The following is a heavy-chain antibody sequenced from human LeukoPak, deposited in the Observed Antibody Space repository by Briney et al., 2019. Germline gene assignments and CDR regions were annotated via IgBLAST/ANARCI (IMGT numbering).Heavy chain of an antibody. CDR2: IYPGDSDT. J-gene: IGHJ4*02. CDR3: ARQKQYFDFDY. V-gene: IGHV5-51*01. D-gene: IGHD3-9*01. Sequence: GESLKISCKGSGYKFTNYWIGWVRQMPGKGLEWMGIIYPGDSDTTYSPSFQGQVTISADKSISTAYLQWSSLKASDTAMYYCARQKQYFDFDYWGQGTLVTVSS. CDR1: GYKFTNYW.